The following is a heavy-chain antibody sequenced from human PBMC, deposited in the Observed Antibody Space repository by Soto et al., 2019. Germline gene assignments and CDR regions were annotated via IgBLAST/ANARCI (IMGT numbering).Heavy chain of an antibody. CDR3: ARDPAVGSSGWYYFDD. CDR1: GFTFSSHS. CDR2: ITNSDSTT. J-gene: IGHJ4*02. D-gene: IGHD6-19*01. Sequence: GGSLRLSCAASGFTFSSHSMAWVRQAPGKGLEWVAYITNSDSTTYYADSVRGRFTISRDNGKDSLSLQMSSLRDEDTAVYYCARDPAVGSSGWYYFDDWGQGTLVTVSS. V-gene: IGHV3-48*02.